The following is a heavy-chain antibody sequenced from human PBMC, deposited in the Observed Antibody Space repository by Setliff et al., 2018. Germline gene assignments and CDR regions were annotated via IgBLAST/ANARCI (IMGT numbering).Heavy chain of an antibody. V-gene: IGHV4-59*08. Sequence: SETLSLTCTVSGGSISSSYWSWIRQPPGKGLEWIGYFYHSGSMNYNPSLKGRVTMSVDTSNNQLSLKLTSVSAADTAVYYCARHFRSSKVQFLEYLTDYYFDSWGQGTLVTVSS. CDR3: ARHFRSSKVQFLEYLTDYYFDS. J-gene: IGHJ4*02. D-gene: IGHD3-3*01. CDR1: GGSISSSY. CDR2: FYHSGSM.